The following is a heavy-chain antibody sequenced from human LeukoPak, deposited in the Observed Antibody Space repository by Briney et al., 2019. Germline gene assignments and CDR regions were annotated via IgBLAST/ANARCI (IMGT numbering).Heavy chain of an antibody. CDR2: INHSGST. D-gene: IGHD2-2*01. CDR1: GGPFSGYY. J-gene: IGHJ6*02. V-gene: IGHV4-34*01. CDR3: ARGRIVVVPAAGGYPYYYYYGMDV. Sequence: SETLSLTCAVYGGPFSGYYWSWIRQPPGKGLEWIGEINHSGSTNYSPSLKSRVTISVDTSKNQFSLKLSSVTAADTAVYYCARGRIVVVPAAGGYPYYYYYGMDVWGQGTTVTVSS.